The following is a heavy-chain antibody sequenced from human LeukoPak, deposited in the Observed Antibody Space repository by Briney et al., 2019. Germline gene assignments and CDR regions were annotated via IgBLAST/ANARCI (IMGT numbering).Heavy chain of an antibody. CDR1: GFTFSSYA. CDR2: ISYDASNK. Sequence: PGRSLRLSCAASGFTFSSYAMHWVRQAPGKGLEWVAVISYDASNKYYADSVKGRFTISRDNSKNTLYLQMNSLRAEDTAVYYCAREPYSSGWYGNYYYYYMDVWGKGTTVTVSS. CDR3: AREPYSSGWYGNYYYYYMDV. D-gene: IGHD6-19*01. J-gene: IGHJ6*03. V-gene: IGHV3-30*01.